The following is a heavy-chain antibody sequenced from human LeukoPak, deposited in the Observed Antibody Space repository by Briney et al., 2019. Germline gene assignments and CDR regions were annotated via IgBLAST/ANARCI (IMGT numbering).Heavy chain of an antibody. D-gene: IGHD6-19*01. CDR1: GDRVSSNNTA. Sequence: SQTLSLTCAISGDRVSSNNTAWNWIRQSPSRGLEWLGRTYYRSKWYNDYAVSVKSRININPDTSENQFSLHLNSVTPDDTAVYYCAREYSSSGLAFDYWGQGTLVTVSS. V-gene: IGHV6-1*01. J-gene: IGHJ4*02. CDR2: TYYRSKWYN. CDR3: AREYSSSGLAFDY.